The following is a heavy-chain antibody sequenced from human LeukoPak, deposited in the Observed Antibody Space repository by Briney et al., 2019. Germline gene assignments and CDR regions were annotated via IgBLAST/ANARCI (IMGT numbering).Heavy chain of an antibody. V-gene: IGHV1-18*01. Sequence: ASVKVSCKASGYTFTSYGISWVRQAPGQGLEWMGWISAYNGNTNYAQKLQDRVTMTTDTSTSTAYMELRSLRSDDTAVYYCARDLLVVVPAAISGSNIWGQGTMVTVSS. D-gene: IGHD2-2*01. CDR2: ISAYNGNT. J-gene: IGHJ3*02. CDR1: GYTFTSYG. CDR3: ARDLLVVVPAAISGSNI.